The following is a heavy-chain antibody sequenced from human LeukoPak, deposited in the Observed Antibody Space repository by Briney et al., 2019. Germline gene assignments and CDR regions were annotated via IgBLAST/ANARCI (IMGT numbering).Heavy chain of an antibody. Sequence: GGSLRLSCAASGFTFNNYWMSWVRQVPGKGLQWVTNIKQDGSAKFYVDSVKGRFTISRDNTKNSLYLRMNSLRVEDTAVYYCARGDFSDYGDYVDAFDIWGQGTMVTVSS. D-gene: IGHD4-17*01. CDR1: GFTFNNYW. CDR3: ARGDFSDYGDYVDAFDI. J-gene: IGHJ3*02. CDR2: IKQDGSAK. V-gene: IGHV3-7*01.